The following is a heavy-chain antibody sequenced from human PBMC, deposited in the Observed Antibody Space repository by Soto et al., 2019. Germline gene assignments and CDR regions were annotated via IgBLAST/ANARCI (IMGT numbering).Heavy chain of an antibody. J-gene: IGHJ6*02. V-gene: IGHV1-46*04. D-gene: IGHD6-13*01. Sequence: QVQLVQSGTEVKEPGASVSLSCKASGYTFTTYYIHWVRQAPGQGLEWMGMINPSGGSTTYAQNLQGSVTMTRDTSTSTVYMELNSRRSDDTAVYYCARATSAGNGRRVDVWGQGTTVTVSS. CDR2: INPSGGST. CDR3: ARATSAGNGRRVDV. CDR1: GYTFTTYY.